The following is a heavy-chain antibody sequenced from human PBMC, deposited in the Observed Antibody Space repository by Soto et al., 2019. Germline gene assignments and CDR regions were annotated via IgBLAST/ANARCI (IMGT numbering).Heavy chain of an antibody. V-gene: IGHV3-48*01. D-gene: IGHD4-17*01. J-gene: IGHJ5*02. CDR1: GFTFSSYS. Sequence: EVQLVESGGGLVQPGGSLRLSCAASGFTFSSYSMNWVRQAPGKGLEWVSYISSSSSTIYYAESVKGRFTISRDNAKNSLYLQTNSLRAEDTAVYSGAREADYVNWFDPWGQGTLVTVSS. CDR2: ISSSSSTI. CDR3: AREADYVNWFDP.